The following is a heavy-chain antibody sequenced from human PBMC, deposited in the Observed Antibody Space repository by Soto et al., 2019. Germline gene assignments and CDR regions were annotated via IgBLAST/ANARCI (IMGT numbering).Heavy chain of an antibody. CDR3: ARALGTSIGY. CDR2: IYYSGST. D-gene: IGHD6-6*01. Sequence: SETLSLTCTVSGGSMRSYYWSWIRQPPGKGREWIGYIYYSGSTNYNPSLKSRVTISVDTSKSQFSLKLSSVTAADTAVYYCARALGTSIGYWGQGTLVTVSS. J-gene: IGHJ4*02. V-gene: IGHV4-59*01. CDR1: GGSMRSYY.